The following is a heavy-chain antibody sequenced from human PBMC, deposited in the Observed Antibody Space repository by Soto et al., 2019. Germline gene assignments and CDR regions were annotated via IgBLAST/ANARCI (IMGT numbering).Heavy chain of an antibody. CDR2: IDPSDSYT. CDR1: GYSFTSYW. V-gene: IGHV5-10-1*01. Sequence: GESLKISCKGSGYSFTSYWISWVRQMPGKGLEWMGRIDPSDSYTNYSPSFQGHVTISADKSISTAYLQWSSLKASDTAMYYCSSPGIASQDRNYYYGMDVWGQGTTVTVSS. J-gene: IGHJ6*02. CDR3: SSPGIASQDRNYYYGMDV. D-gene: IGHD6-13*01.